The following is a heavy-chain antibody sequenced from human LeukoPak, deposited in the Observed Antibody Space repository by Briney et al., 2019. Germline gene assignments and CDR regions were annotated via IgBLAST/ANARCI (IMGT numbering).Heavy chain of an antibody. CDR1: VGSFSGYY. V-gene: IGHV4-34*01. D-gene: IGHD1-26*01. J-gene: IGHJ4*02. CDR3: ARRRLYSGSYFDY. Sequence: SETLSLTCAVYVGSFSGYYWSWIRQPPGKGLEWIGSIYYSGSTYYNPSLKSRVTISVDTSKNQFSLKLSSVTAADTAVYYCARRRLYSGSYFDYWGQGTLVTVSS. CDR2: IYYSGST.